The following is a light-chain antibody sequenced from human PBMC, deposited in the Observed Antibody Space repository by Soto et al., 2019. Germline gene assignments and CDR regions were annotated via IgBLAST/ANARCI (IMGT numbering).Light chain of an antibody. CDR1: SSDVGAYNF. CDR2: DVA. V-gene: IGLV2-14*03. Sequence: QSALTQPASVSGSPGQSITISCTGTSSDVGAYNFVSWYQHYPDKAPKVVIYDVANRPSGVSYRFSASKSGTSATLVITGLQTGDEADYYCGAWDSSPSAQYVFGTGTKVTVL. CDR3: GAWDSSPSAQYV. J-gene: IGLJ1*01.